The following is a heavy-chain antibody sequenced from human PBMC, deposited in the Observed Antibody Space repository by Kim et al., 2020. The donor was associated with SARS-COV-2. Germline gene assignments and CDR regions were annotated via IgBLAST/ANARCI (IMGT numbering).Heavy chain of an antibody. CDR3: ARARGSNYYYYGMDV. CDR1: GYSFTSYW. J-gene: IGHJ6*02. V-gene: IGHV5-10-1*01. D-gene: IGHD3-10*01. Sequence: GESLKISCKGSGYSFTSYWISWVRQMPGKGLEWMGRIDPSDSYTNYSPSFQGHVTISADKSISTAYLQWSSLKASDTAMYYCARARGSNYYYYGMDVWGQGTTVTVSS. CDR2: IDPSDSYT.